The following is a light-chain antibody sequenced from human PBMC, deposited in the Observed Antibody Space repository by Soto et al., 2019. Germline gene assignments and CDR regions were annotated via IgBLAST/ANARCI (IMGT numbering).Light chain of an antibody. CDR3: GTWDSGLSAV. CDR2: EVS. Sequence: QSVLTQPASVSGSPGQSITISCTGTSSDVGGYKFVSWYQQHPGKAPKLMIYEVSNRPSGVSNRFSGSQSGTSATLDITGLQTGDEADYYCGTWDSGLSAVFGGGTKVTVL. J-gene: IGLJ2*01. CDR1: SSDVGGYKF. V-gene: IGLV2-14*01.